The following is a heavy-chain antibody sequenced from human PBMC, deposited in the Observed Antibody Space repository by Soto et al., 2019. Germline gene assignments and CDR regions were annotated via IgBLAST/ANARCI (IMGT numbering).Heavy chain of an antibody. Sequence: ESGGGLVRPGGSLRLSCAASGFTFSDYYMSWIRQAPGKGLEWVAYISGTSDSIPYADSVKGRFTISRDNAKNSLYLQMNSLRAEDTAVYYCARVAVLTAAGTTDYWGQGTLVTVSS. CDR3: ARVAVLTAAGTTDY. V-gene: IGHV3-11*06. CDR2: ISGTSDSI. D-gene: IGHD6-13*01. CDR1: GFTFSDYY. J-gene: IGHJ4*02.